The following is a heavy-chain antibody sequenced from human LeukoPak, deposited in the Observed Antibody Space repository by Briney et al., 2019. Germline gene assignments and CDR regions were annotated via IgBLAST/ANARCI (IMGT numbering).Heavy chain of an antibody. Sequence: GESLRLSCAASGFTFSSYVMHWVRQAPGEGLVWVARLSSDESFTSYADSVKGRFTISRDNAKNTLCLQMNSLRAEDTAVYYCARDLNWLLFDYWGQGTLVTVSS. J-gene: IGHJ4*02. CDR3: ARDLNWLLFDY. D-gene: IGHD3-9*01. V-gene: IGHV3-74*01. CDR1: GFTFSSYV. CDR2: LSSDESFT.